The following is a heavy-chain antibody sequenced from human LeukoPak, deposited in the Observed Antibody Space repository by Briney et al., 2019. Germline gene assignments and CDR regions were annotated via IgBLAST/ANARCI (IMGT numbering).Heavy chain of an antibody. CDR2: IHYSGST. V-gene: IGHV4-59*01. J-gene: IGHJ4*02. Sequence: SETLSLTCSVSGGSISSYYWSWIRQPPGKGLEWIGYIHYSGSTNYNPSLKSRVTISADMSKNHFSLRLTSVTAADTAVYYCARDPSDYYDSSGSDYWGQGTLVTVSS. D-gene: IGHD3-22*01. CDR3: ARDPSDYYDSSGSDY. CDR1: GGSISSYY.